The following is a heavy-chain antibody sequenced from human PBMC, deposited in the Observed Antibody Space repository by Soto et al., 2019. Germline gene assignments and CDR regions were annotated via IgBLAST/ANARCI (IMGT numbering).Heavy chain of an antibody. CDR1: GLSFSSYA. CDR2: ISRSGNST. J-gene: IGHJ4*02. D-gene: IGHD3-9*01. V-gene: IGHV3-23*01. Sequence: EVQVLESGGGLAQPGRSLRLSCAVSGLSFSSYAMTWVRQSPGKGLEWVSSISRSGNSTYSADSVRGRFTISRDNSKNTLYLQMNSLRAEDTAGYYCANDAKLLDWLPTSYYFDFWGQGTLVTVSS. CDR3: ANDAKLLDWLPTSYYFDF.